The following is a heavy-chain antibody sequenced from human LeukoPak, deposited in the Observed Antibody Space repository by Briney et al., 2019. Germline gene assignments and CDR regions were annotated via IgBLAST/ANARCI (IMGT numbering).Heavy chain of an antibody. J-gene: IGHJ6*03. V-gene: IGHV3-30*04. CDR3: AKDGGGYYPSYYYYMDV. CDR2: IFYDGTMT. D-gene: IGHD3-22*01. CDR1: GFTFSNFA. Sequence: AGGSLRLSCAASGFTFSNFALHWVRQAPGKGLEWVGVIFYDGTMTYYADSVKGRFTISRDNSKNTLYLQMNSLRAEDTAVYYCAKDGGGYYPSYYYYMDVWGKGTTVTISS.